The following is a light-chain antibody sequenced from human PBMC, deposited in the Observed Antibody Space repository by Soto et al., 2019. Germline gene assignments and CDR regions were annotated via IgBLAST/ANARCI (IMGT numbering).Light chain of an antibody. CDR2: KAS. V-gene: IGKV1-5*03. CDR3: QLYNRNYPGT. CDR1: QSISTW. J-gene: IGKJ1*01. Sequence: DIQMTQSPSTLSASVGDRVTITCRASQSISTWLAWYQQKPGRAPKLLIYKASSLESGVPSRFSGSGSGTEFSLTISSLQPDDFASCYCQLYNRNYPGTFGQGTRVEIK.